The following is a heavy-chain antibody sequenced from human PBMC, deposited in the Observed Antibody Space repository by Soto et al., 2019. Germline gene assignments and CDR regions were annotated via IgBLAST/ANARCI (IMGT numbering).Heavy chain of an antibody. CDR2: VWYDGSNQ. V-gene: IGHV3-33*01. J-gene: IGHJ6*02. CDR3: ARDRQCWGGSYVVFAYKYGMDV. D-gene: IGHD3-3*01. Sequence: QVQLVESGGGVVQPGGSLRLSCAASGFTFSSYGMHWVRQAPGKGLQWVALVWYDGSNQYYADSVKGRFTISRDNSKNALHLQLNSLGAEDTAVYFCARDRQCWGGSYVVFAYKYGMDVWGQGTTVTVSS. CDR1: GFTFSSYG.